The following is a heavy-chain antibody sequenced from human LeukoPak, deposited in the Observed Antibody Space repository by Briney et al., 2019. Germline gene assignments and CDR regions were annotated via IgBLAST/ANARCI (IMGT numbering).Heavy chain of an antibody. CDR2: NNSDGSST. CDR1: GFTFSSYW. J-gene: IGHJ3*02. D-gene: IGHD3-3*01. V-gene: IGHV3-74*01. Sequence: GGSLRLSCAASGFTFSSYWMHWVRQAPGKGLVWVSLNNSDGSSTIYADSVKGRFTISRDNVKNTLYLQMNSLRAEDTAVYYCARGLTIFGVVNDAFDIWGQGTMATVSS. CDR3: ARGLTIFGVVNDAFDI.